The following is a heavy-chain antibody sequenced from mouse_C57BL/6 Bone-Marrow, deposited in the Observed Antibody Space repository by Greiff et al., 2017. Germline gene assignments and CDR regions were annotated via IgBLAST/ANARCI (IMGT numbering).Heavy chain of an antibody. CDR2: IDPSDSYT. V-gene: IGHV1-59*01. CDR1: GYTFTSYW. CDR3: ARQELVRLFAY. D-gene: IGHD1-1*01. Sequence: QVQLQQPGAELVRPGTSVKLSCKASGYTFTSYWMHWVKQRPGQGLEWIGVIDPSDSYTNYNQKFKGKATLTADTSSSTAYMLLSSLTSEDSAVYYCARQELVRLFAYWGQGTLVTVSA. J-gene: IGHJ3*01.